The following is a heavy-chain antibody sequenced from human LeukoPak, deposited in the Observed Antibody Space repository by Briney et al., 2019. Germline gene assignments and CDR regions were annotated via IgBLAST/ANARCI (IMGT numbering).Heavy chain of an antibody. CDR3: ARDRGSSGSYSWFDP. CDR1: GGSISSGGYS. Sequence: SETLSLTCAVSGGSISSGGYSWSWIRQPPGTGLEWIGYIYYSGSTNYNPSLKSRVTISVDTSKNQFSLKLSSVTAADTAVYYCARDRGSSGSYSWFDPWGQGTLVTVSS. J-gene: IGHJ5*02. D-gene: IGHD1-26*01. CDR2: IYYSGST. V-gene: IGHV4-61*08.